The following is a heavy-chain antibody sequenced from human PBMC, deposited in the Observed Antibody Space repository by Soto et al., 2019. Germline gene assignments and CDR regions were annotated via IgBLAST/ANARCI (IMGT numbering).Heavy chain of an antibody. CDR2: ISAYNDNT. CDR3: ARARHFYGSGTYHPFDY. CDR1: GYSFNSYV. D-gene: IGHD3-10*01. V-gene: IGHV1-18*01. J-gene: IGHJ4*02. Sequence: QVQLVQSGAEVMKPGASVKVSCKASGYSFNSYVINWVRQAPGQGLECMGWISAYNDNTNYAQKFQGRVTMTTDTSTSTVFMELRSLRSDATAVYYCARARHFYGSGTYHPFDYWGQGTLVTVSS.